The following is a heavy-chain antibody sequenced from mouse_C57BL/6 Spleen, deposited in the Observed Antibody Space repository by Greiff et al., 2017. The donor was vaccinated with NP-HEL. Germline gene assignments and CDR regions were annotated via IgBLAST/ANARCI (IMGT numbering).Heavy chain of an antibody. CDR2: ISSGGSYT. J-gene: IGHJ2*01. V-gene: IGHV5-6*02. CDR3: ARRGRYFDY. CDR1: GFTFSSYG. Sequence: EVKLVESGGDLVKPGGSLKLSCAASGFTFSSYGMSWVRQTPDKRLEWVATISSGGSYTYYPDSVKGRFTISRDNAKNTLYLQMSSLKSEDTAMYYCARRGRYFDYWGQGTTLTVSS. D-gene: IGHD3-3*01.